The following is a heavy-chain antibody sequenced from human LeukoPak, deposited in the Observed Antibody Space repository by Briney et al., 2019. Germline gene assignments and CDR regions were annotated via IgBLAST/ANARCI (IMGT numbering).Heavy chain of an antibody. CDR3: ASSRYYDSSGYFDY. CDR1: GGSISSYC. D-gene: IGHD3-22*01. CDR2: IYTSGST. Sequence: SETLSLTCTVSGGSISSYCWSWIRQPAGKGLEWIGRIYTSGSTNYNPSLKSRVTMSVDTSKNQFSLKLSSVTAADTAVYYCASSRYYDSSGYFDYWGQGTLVTVSS. J-gene: IGHJ4*02. V-gene: IGHV4-4*07.